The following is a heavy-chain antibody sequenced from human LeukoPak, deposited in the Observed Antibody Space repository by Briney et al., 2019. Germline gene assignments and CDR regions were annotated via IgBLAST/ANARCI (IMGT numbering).Heavy chain of an antibody. V-gene: IGHV4-34*01. CDR3: ARVTMIVVVNWFDP. Sequence: SETLSLTCAVYGGSVSGYYWSWIRQPPGKGLEWIGEINHSGSTNYNPSLKSRVTISVDTSKNQFSLKLSFVTAADTAVYYCARVTMIVVVNWFDPWGQGTLVTVSS. J-gene: IGHJ5*02. CDR1: GGSVSGYY. D-gene: IGHD3-22*01. CDR2: INHSGST.